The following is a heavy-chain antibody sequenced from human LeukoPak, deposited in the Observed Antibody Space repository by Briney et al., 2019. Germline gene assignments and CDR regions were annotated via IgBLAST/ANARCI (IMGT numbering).Heavy chain of an antibody. CDR1: GFTFSSYW. CDR3: AREGAVAGIYYGMDV. J-gene: IGHJ6*02. D-gene: IGHD6-19*01. CDR2: TRQDGSEK. V-gene: IGHV3-7*01. Sequence: GGSLRLSCAASGFTFSSYWMSWVRQAPGEGLEWVANTRQDGSEKYYVDSVKGRFTISRDNAKNSLYLQMNSLRAEDTAVYYCAREGAVAGIYYGMDVWGQGTTVTVSS.